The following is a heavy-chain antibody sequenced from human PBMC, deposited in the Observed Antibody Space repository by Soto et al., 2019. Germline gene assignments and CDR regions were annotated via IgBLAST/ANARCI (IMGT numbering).Heavy chain of an antibody. V-gene: IGHV4-59*01. J-gene: IGHJ4*02. CDR2: IYYSGST. CDR1: GGSISGYY. CDR3: ARVQSGSYALYYFDY. Sequence: KPSETLSLTCTVSGGSISGYYWSWIRQPPGQGLELIGYIYYSGSTNYNPSLKSRVTISVDTSKNQFSLKLSSVTAADTAVYYCARVQSGSYALYYFDYWGQGTLVTVSS. D-gene: IGHD1-26*01.